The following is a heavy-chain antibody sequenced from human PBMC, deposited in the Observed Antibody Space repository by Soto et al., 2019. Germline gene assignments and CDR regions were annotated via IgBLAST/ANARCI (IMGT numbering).Heavy chain of an antibody. CDR2: IGGSGDDT. CDR1: GFTFSSCA. J-gene: IGHJ4*02. D-gene: IGHD3-22*01. Sequence: PGGSLRLSCAASGFTFSSCAMSWVRQAPGKGLEWVSGIGGSGDDTEYTDSVKGRFTISRDNSKNTLYLQMNSLRAEDTAVYYCGRGEGYYDSSGYYQFDDWGQGTLVTVSS. V-gene: IGHV3-23*01. CDR3: GRGEGYYDSSGYYQFDD.